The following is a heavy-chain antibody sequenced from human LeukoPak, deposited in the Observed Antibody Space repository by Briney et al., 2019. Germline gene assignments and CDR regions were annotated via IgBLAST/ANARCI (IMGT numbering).Heavy chain of an antibody. Sequence: PGGSLRLSCAASGFTFSSYSMNWVRQAPGKGLEWVSSISSSSSYIYYADSVKGRFTISRDNSKNTLYLQMNSLRAEDTAVYYCARDYGSSGAFDVWGQGTMVTVSS. CDR1: GFTFSSYS. V-gene: IGHV3-21*01. J-gene: IGHJ3*01. CDR2: ISSSSSYI. CDR3: ARDYGSSGAFDV. D-gene: IGHD1-26*01.